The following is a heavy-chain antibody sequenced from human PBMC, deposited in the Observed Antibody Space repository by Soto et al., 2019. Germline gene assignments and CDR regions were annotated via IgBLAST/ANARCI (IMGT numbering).Heavy chain of an antibody. CDR1: GFSLRTSGVG. V-gene: IGHV2-5*02. J-gene: IGHJ4*02. Sequence: QITLKESGPTLVKPTQTLTLTCTFSGFSLRTSGVGVGWIRQPPGKALEWLALIYWDDDKYYSPSLKTRLTITKDTSKNQVVLTMTNMDPVDTATYYCVYRQPMNYFHYWGQGTLVTVSS. D-gene: IGHD3-22*01. CDR2: IYWDDDK. CDR3: VYRQPMNYFHY.